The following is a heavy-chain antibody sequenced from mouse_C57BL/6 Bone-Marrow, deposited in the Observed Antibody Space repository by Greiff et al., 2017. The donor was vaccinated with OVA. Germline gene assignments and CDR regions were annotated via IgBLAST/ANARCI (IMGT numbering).Heavy chain of an antibody. CDR2: ISDGGSYT. Sequence: EVMLVESGGGLVKPGGSLKLSCAASGFTFSSYAMSWVRQTPEKRLEWVATISDGGSYTSSPDNVKGRFTISRDNAKNNLYLQMSHLKSEDTAMYYCARVLLYLAWFAYWGQGTLVTVSA. CDR3: ARVLLYLAWFAY. CDR1: GFTFSSYA. D-gene: IGHD2-12*01. V-gene: IGHV5-4*03. J-gene: IGHJ3*01.